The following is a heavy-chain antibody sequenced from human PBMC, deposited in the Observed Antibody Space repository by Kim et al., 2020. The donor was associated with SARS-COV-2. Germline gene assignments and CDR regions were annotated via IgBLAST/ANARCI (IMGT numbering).Heavy chain of an antibody. V-gene: IGHV4-39*01. J-gene: IGHJ3*02. CDR3: ASTSLSGYSYGSLAGAFDI. Sequence: SETLSLTCTVSGGSISSSSYYWGWIRQPPGKGLEWIGSIYYSGSTYYNPSLKSRVTISVDTSKNQFSLKLSSVTAADTAVYYCASTSLSGYSYGSLAGAFDIWGQGTMVTVSS. D-gene: IGHD5-18*01. CDR2: IYYSGST. CDR1: GGSISSSSYY.